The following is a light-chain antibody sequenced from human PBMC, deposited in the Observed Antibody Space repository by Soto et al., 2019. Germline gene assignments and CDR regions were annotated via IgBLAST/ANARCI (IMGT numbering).Light chain of an antibody. CDR2: DAS. J-gene: IGKJ2*01. Sequence: DIQMTQSPSTLSASVGDRITITCRASQSVSRRLAWYQQKPGKAPKLLIYDASSLESGVPSRFSGRGSGTEFTLTISSLQPXXXATYYCHTYNSYSLHTFGQGTKLEIK. V-gene: IGKV1-5*01. CDR3: HTYNSYSLHT. CDR1: QSVSRR.